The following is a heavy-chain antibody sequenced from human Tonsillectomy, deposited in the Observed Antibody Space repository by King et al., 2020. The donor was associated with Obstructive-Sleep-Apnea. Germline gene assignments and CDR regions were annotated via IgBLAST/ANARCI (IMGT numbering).Heavy chain of an antibody. D-gene: IGHD2-15*01. CDR2: IIPILGIA. V-gene: IGHV1-69*04. CDR1: GGTFSSYA. J-gene: IGHJ6*02. Sequence: QLVQSGAEVKKPGSSVKVSCKASGGTFSSYAISWVRQAPGQGLEWMGGIIPILGIANYAQMFQGRVTITAEKSTSTAYMELSSLRSEDTAVYYLARDLIGYCSGGRCYSGYYYYGMDVWGQGTTVTVSS. CDR3: ARDLIGYCSGGRCYSGYYYYGMDV.